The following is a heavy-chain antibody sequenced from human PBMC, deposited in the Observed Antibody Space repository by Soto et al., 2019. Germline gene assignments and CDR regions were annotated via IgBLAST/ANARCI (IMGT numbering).Heavy chain of an antibody. CDR3: ARVVPQTYYDILTGYYTGSYYYGMDV. D-gene: IGHD3-9*01. CDR1: GYSFTSYW. V-gene: IGHV5-51*01. CDR2: IYPGDSDT. J-gene: IGHJ6*02. Sequence: PGESLKISCKGSGYSFTSYWIGWVRQMPGKGLEWMGIIYPGDSDTRYSPSFQGQVTISADKSISTAYLQWSSLKASDTAMYYCARVVPQTYYDILTGYYTGSYYYGMDVWGQGTTVTVSS.